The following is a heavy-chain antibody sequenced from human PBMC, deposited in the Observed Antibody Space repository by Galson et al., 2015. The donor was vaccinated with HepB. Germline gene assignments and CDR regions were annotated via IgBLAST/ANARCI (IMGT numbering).Heavy chain of an antibody. J-gene: IGHJ4*02. CDR1: GYTFTNYG. CDR3: ARDFKGGVSSGYPLLDY. D-gene: IGHD3-22*01. CDR2: ISAYSGIT. V-gene: IGHV1-18*04. Sequence: SVKVSCKASGYTFTNYGISWVRQAPGQGLEWMGWISAYSGITNYAQKLQGRVTMTTDTSTSTAYMELRSLRSDDTAVYYCARDFKGGVSSGYPLLDYWGQGTLVTVSS.